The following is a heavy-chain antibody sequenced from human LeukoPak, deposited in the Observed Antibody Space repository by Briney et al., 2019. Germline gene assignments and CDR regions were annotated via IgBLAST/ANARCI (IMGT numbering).Heavy chain of an antibody. D-gene: IGHD3-10*01. CDR3: AGLARLTLIRGVTGYHSLDV. V-gene: IGHV4-59*01. CDR2: IYYSGST. Sequence: SETLSLTCTVSGGSISSYYWSWIRQPPGGGLEWIGYIYYSGSTNYNPSLKSRVTMSVDASKNQFSLWLSSVTAADTAVYYCAGLARLTLIRGVTGYHSLDVWGRGTKVTVSS. CDR1: GGSISSYY. J-gene: IGHJ6*04.